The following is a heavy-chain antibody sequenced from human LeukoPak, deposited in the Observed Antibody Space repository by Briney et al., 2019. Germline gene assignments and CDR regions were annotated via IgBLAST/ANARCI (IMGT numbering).Heavy chain of an antibody. CDR3: ARRYCSTTSCLLDY. J-gene: IGHJ4*02. CDR1: GFTFSTYE. V-gene: IGHV3-48*03. D-gene: IGHD2-2*01. CDR2: ISSGGSAI. Sequence: GGSLRLSCAASGFTFSTYEMSWVRQAPGKGLECVSYISSGGSAIYYADSVKGRFTISRDNAKNSLYLQMNSLRAEDTAVYYCARRYCSTTSCLLDYWGQGTPVTVSS.